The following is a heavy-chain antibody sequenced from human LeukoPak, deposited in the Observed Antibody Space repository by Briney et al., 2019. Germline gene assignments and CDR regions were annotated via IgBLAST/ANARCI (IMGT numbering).Heavy chain of an antibody. V-gene: IGHV4-59*08. CDR3: ARTTMIVVGLYYFDY. Sequence: PSETLSPTCTVSGGSISSYYWSWIRQPPGKGLEWIGYIYYSGSTNYNPSLKSRVTISVDTSKNQFSLKLSSVTAADTAVYYCARTTMIVVGLYYFDYWGQGTLVTVSS. J-gene: IGHJ4*02. CDR1: GGSISSYY. D-gene: IGHD3-22*01. CDR2: IYYSGST.